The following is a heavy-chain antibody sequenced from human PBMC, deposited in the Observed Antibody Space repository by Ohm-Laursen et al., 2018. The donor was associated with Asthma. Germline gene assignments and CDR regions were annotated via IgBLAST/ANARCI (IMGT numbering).Heavy chain of an antibody. CDR2: INPNSGGT. D-gene: IGHD4-17*01. Sequence: ASVKVSCKSSGYTFTGYYMHWVRQAPGQGLEWMGRINPNSGGTNYAQKFQGRVTMTRDTSISTAYMELSRLRSDDTAVYYCASPGGGDYNHYYYYGMDVWGQGTTVTVSS. CDR3: ASPGGGDYNHYYYYGMDV. CDR1: GYTFTGYY. J-gene: IGHJ6*02. V-gene: IGHV1-2*06.